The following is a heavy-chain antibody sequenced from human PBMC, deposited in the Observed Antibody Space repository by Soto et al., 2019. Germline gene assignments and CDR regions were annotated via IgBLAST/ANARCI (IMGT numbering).Heavy chain of an antibody. Sequence: SETLSLTCSVSSDSMNSGGYYWSWIRQHPGKGLEWIGYIYSNGDTYYNPSLKSRVTISVDTSKNHFSLKLTSVTAADTAVYYCAARHFWSRPWTDRRLDYWGQGTLVTVSS. CDR1: SDSMNSGGYY. CDR2: IYSNGDT. V-gene: IGHV4-31*03. D-gene: IGHD3-3*02. CDR3: AARHFWSRPWTDRRLDY. J-gene: IGHJ4*02.